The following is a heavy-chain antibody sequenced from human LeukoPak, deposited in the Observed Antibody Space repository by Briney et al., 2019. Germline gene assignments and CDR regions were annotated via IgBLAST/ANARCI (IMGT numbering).Heavy chain of an antibody. CDR1: GFTFSSYE. Sequence: GGSLRLSCAASGFTFSSYEMNWVRQAPGKGLEWVSYISSSGSTIYYADSVKGRFTISRDNAKNSLYLQMNSLRAEDTAVYYCARDGKWFGESHAFGIWGQGTMVTVSS. V-gene: IGHV3-48*03. CDR2: ISSSGSTI. D-gene: IGHD3-10*01. CDR3: ARDGKWFGESHAFGI. J-gene: IGHJ3*02.